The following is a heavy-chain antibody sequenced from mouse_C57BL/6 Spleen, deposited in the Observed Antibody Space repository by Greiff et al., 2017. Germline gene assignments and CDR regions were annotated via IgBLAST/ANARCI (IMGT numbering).Heavy chain of an antibody. CDR1: GYTFTSYW. Sequence: QVQLQQPGAELVKPGASVKLSCKASGYTFTSYWMHWVKQRPGQGLEWIGMIHPNSGSTNYNEKFKSKATLTVGKSSSTAYMQLSSLTSEDSAVYYCARGGVYDGSSDGFDYWGQGTTLTVSS. D-gene: IGHD1-1*01. CDR2: IHPNSGST. CDR3: ARGGVYDGSSDGFDY. J-gene: IGHJ2*01. V-gene: IGHV1-64*01.